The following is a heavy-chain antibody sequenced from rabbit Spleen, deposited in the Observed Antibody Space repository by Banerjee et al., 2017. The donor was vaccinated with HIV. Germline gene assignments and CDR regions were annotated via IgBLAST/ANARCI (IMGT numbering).Heavy chain of an antibody. V-gene: IGHV1S45*01. Sequence: QEQLEESGGDLVKPGTSLTLTCRGSGLDSSSSYWICWVRQAPGKGLEWIACINIVTGKSVYASWAKGRFTMSRTSSTTVTLQMTSLTAADTATYFCARDLVAVIGWNFNLWGPGTLVTVS. CDR2: INIVTGKS. J-gene: IGHJ4*01. CDR1: GLDSSSSYW. D-gene: IGHD1-1*01. CDR3: ARDLVAVIGWNFNL.